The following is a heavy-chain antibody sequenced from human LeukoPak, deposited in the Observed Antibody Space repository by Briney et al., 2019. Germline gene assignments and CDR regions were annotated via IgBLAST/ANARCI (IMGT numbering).Heavy chain of an antibody. J-gene: IGHJ3*02. V-gene: IGHV3-30-3*01. D-gene: IGHD3-10*01. CDR1: GFTFSSYA. CDR2: ISYDGSNK. Sequence: PGGSLRLSCAASGFTFSSYAMHWVRQAPGKGLEWVAVISYDGSNKCYADSVKGRFTISRDNSKNTLYLQMNSLRAEDTAVYYCASPGDMARGAFDIWGQGTMVTVSS. CDR3: ASPGDMARGAFDI.